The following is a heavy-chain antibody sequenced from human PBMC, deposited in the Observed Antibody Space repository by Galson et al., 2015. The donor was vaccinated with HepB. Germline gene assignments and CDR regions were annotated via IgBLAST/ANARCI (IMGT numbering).Heavy chain of an antibody. J-gene: IGHJ4*02. CDR1: GYTFTSYA. CDR2: INAGNGNT. D-gene: IGHD3-10*01. Sequence: SVKVSCKASGYTFTSYAMHWVRQAPGQRLEWMGWINAGNGNTKYSQKFQGRVTITRDTSASTAYMELSSLRSEDTAVYYCARDRTYYYGSGSYYLVGGLDYWGQGTLVTVSS. CDR3: ARDRTYYYGSGSYYLVGGLDY. V-gene: IGHV1-3*01.